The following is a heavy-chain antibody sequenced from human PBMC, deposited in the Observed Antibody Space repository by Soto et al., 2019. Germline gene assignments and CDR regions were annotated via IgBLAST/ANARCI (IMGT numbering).Heavy chain of an antibody. V-gene: IGHV1-46*01. CDR3: ARGRETYYYDSSVYAY. D-gene: IGHD3-22*01. CDR2: INPSGGST. CDR1: GYTFTSYY. Sequence: QVQLVQSGAEVKKPGASVKVPCKASGYTFTSYYMHWVRQAPGQGLEWMGIINPSGGSTSYAQKFQGRVTMTRDTSTSTVYMELSSLRSEDTAVYYCARGRETYYYDSSVYAYWGQGTLVTVSS. J-gene: IGHJ4*02.